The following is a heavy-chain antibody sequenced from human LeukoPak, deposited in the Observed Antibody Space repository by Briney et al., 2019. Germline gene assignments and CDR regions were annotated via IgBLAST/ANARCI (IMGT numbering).Heavy chain of an antibody. D-gene: IGHD6-13*01. CDR1: GGSISSGDYY. Sequence: SQTLSLTCTVSGGSISSGDYYWSWIRQPPGKGLEWIGYIYYSGSTNYNPSLKSRVTISVDTSKNQFSLKLSSVTAADAAVYYCARDLGPKHSSSWYDYWGQGTLVTVSS. CDR3: ARDLGPKHSSSWYDY. J-gene: IGHJ4*02. V-gene: IGHV4-61*08. CDR2: IYYSGST.